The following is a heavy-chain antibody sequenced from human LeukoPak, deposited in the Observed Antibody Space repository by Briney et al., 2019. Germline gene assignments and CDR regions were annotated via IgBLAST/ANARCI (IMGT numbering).Heavy chain of an antibody. D-gene: IGHD5-18*01. Sequence: SITIYYADSVKGRFTISRDNAKNSLYLQMNSLRAEDTAVYYCARDQEGYSYGYGMRGDYWGQGTLVTVSS. CDR3: ARDQEGYSYGYGMRGDY. J-gene: IGHJ4*02. V-gene: IGHV3-48*01. CDR2: SITI.